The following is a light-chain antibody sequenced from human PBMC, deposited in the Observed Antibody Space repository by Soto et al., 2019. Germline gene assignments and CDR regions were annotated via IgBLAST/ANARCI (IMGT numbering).Light chain of an antibody. Sequence: QAVVTQEPSLTVSPGGTVTLTCALTPGAVTSDYYPNWFQRRPGQALRTLIYRTSNKHSWTPARFSGSLLGGKAALTLSGVQPEDEADYYCVLLYGGAWVFGGGTKLTVL. V-gene: IGLV7-43*01. J-gene: IGLJ3*02. CDR1: PGAVTSDYY. CDR2: RTS. CDR3: VLLYGGAWV.